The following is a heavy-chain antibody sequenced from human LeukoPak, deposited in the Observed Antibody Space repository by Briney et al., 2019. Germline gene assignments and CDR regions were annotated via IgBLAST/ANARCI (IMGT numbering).Heavy chain of an antibody. J-gene: IGHJ4*02. CDR3: TRYNNDHFDY. V-gene: IGHV3-33*01. CDR1: GFTFGGYG. D-gene: IGHD1-14*01. CDR2: IAYEGSRA. Sequence: GGSLRLSCAGSGFTFGGYGMHWFRQTPGKGLEWVAVIAYEGSRAFYADSVKGRFTISRDNSKNTMSVQMDDLRAEDTAVYYCTRYNNDHFDYWGQGTLVTVSS.